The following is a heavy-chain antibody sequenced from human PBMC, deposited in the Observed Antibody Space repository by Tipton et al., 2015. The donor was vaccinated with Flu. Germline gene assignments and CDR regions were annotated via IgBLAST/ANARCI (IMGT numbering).Heavy chain of an antibody. V-gene: IGHV3-30*04. J-gene: IGHJ4*02. CDR2: ISHDGRAT. Sequence: SLRLSCAASGFSFSNTVMHWVRQAPGKGLEWLAAISHDGRATHYPDSAEGRFTISRDNSRNTLNLQMISLRDGDTAIYYCAREFSSSGHAGTFDYWGQGTLVTVSS. CDR3: AREFSSSGHAGTFDY. CDR1: GFSFSNTV. D-gene: IGHD3-22*01.